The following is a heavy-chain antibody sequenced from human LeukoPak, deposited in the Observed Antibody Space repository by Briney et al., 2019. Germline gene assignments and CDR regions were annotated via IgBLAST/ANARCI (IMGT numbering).Heavy chain of an antibody. CDR3: ARALSSWYGVDY. CDR2: INHSGST. Sequence: SETLSLTCKVSGGSISSITYYWGWIRQPPGKGLEWIGEINHSGSTNYNPSLKSRVTISVDTSKNQFSLKLSSVTAADTAVYYCARALSSWYGVDYWGQGTLVTVSS. D-gene: IGHD6-13*01. CDR1: GGSISSITYY. J-gene: IGHJ4*02. V-gene: IGHV4-39*07.